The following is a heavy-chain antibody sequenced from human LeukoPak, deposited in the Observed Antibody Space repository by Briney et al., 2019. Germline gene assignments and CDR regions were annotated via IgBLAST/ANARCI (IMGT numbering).Heavy chain of an antibody. D-gene: IGHD3-3*01. J-gene: IGHJ4*02. Sequence: GGSLRLSCAASGFTFSSYGMHWVRQAPGKGLEWVAFIRYDGSNKYDADSVKGRFTISRDNSKNTLYLQMNSLRAEDTAVYYCAKERRYYDFWSGLIDYWGQGTLVTVSS. CDR2: IRYDGSNK. V-gene: IGHV3-30*02. CDR3: AKERRYYDFWSGLIDY. CDR1: GFTFSSYG.